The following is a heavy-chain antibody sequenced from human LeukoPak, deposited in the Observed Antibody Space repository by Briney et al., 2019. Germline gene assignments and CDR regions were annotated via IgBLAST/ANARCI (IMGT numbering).Heavy chain of an antibody. CDR3: ANPAWEQWLVGGGCFDY. Sequence: PGGLLRPSCSASGLTLSNYAITWVRQAPGKGLEWVSAIIGSDGSTYYADSVKGPFNNSRDHSQNPLYLQVNSLRAEGTAVYYCANPAWEQWLVGGGCFDYWRQGTLVSVSS. V-gene: IGHV3-23*01. J-gene: IGHJ4*02. D-gene: IGHD6-19*01. CDR2: IIGSDGST. CDR1: GLTLSNYA.